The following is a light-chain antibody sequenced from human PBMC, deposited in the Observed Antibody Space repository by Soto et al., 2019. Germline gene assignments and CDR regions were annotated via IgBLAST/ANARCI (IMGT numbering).Light chain of an antibody. V-gene: IGLV2-23*01. CDR1: SSDVGSYNL. J-gene: IGLJ1*01. Sequence: QSVLTRPASVSGSPGQSITISCTGTSSDVGSYNLVSWYQQHPGKAPKLMIYEGSKRPSGVSNRFSGSKSGNTASLTISGLQAEDEADYYCCSYAGSSTHVFGTVTNVTVL. CDR2: EGS. CDR3: CSYAGSSTHV.